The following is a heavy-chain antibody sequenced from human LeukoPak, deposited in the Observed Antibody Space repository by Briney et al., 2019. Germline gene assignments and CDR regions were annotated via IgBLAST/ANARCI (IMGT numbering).Heavy chain of an antibody. CDR3: ARGAIQLWFDY. D-gene: IGHD5-18*01. V-gene: IGHV3-21*01. Sequence: GGSLRVSCAASGFTFSSYTMNWVRQAPGKGLEWVSRINSRSSHIYYADSVKGRFTISRDNAKNSLYLQMNSLRAEDTAVYYCARGAIQLWFDYWGQGTLVTVSS. CDR2: INSRSSHI. J-gene: IGHJ4*02. CDR1: GFTFSSYT.